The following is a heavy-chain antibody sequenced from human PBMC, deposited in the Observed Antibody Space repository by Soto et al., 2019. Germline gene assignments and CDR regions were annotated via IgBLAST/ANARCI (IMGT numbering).Heavy chain of an antibody. J-gene: IGHJ3*02. V-gene: IGHV3-23*01. CDR1: GFTFSSYA. Sequence: PGGSLRLSCAASGFTFSSYAMSWVRQAPGKGLEWVSAISGSGGSTYYADSVKGRFTISRDNSKNTLYLQMNSLRAEDTAVYYCAKFKYYYDSSGSPFDIWGQGTMVTVSS. CDR3: AKFKYYYDSSGSPFDI. D-gene: IGHD3-22*01. CDR2: ISGSGGST.